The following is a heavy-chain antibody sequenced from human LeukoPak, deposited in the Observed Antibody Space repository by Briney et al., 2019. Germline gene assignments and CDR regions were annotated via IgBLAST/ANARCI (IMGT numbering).Heavy chain of an antibody. D-gene: IGHD6-13*01. CDR1: GFTFSSYW. CDR3: ASCGDSSSWYYYYYYMDV. Sequence: GGTLRLSCAAPGFTFSSYWMSWVRQAPGKGLEWVANIKQDGSEKYYVDSVKGRFTISRDNAKNSLYLQMNSLRAEDTAVYYCASCGDSSSWYYYYYYMDVWGKGTTVTISS. V-gene: IGHV3-7*01. CDR2: IKQDGSEK. J-gene: IGHJ6*03.